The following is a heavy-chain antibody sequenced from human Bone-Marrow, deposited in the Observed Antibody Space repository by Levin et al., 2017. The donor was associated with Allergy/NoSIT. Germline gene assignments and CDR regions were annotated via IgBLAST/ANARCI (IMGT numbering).Heavy chain of an antibody. J-gene: IGHJ4*02. V-gene: IGHV4-59*01. CDR1: GGSIRTFY. CDR3: ARSPAPRITIYGVVNGGFDY. CDR2: IYDSGST. Sequence: SQTLSLTCTVSGGSIRTFYWSWIRQYPGKGLEWIGYIYDSGSTDYNPSLKSRVTISVDKSKKQFSLRLSSVTAADTAVYYCARSPAPRITIYGVVNGGFDYWGQGTLVTVSS. D-gene: IGHD3-3*01.